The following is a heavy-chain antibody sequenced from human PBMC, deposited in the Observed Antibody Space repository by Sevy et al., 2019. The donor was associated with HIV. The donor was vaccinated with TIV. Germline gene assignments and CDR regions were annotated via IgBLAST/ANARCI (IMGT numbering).Heavy chain of an antibody. CDR1: GYTLTKLP. J-gene: IGHJ6*02. V-gene: IGHV1-24*01. D-gene: IGHD3-3*01. Sequence: ASVKVSCKVSGYTLTKLPMHWMRQAPGKGLEWMGGFDPEDGETIYAQRFQGRVTMTEDTSTDTAYMELSSLRSEDTAVYYCATLDFWSENPFYGTDVWGQRTTVTVSS. CDR2: FDPEDGET. CDR3: ATLDFWSENPFYGTDV.